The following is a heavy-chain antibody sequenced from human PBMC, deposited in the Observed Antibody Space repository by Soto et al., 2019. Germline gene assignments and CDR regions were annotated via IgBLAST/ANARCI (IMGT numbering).Heavy chain of an antibody. Sequence: PGGSLRLSCAASGFTFSSYAMHWVRQAPGKGLEWVAVISYDGSNKYYADSVKGRFTISRDNSKNTLYLQMNSLRAEDTAVYYCAREELRYDILTGYYLYWGQGTLVTVSS. V-gene: IGHV3-30-3*01. CDR1: GFTFSSYA. CDR3: AREELRYDILTGYYLY. D-gene: IGHD3-9*01. CDR2: ISYDGSNK. J-gene: IGHJ4*02.